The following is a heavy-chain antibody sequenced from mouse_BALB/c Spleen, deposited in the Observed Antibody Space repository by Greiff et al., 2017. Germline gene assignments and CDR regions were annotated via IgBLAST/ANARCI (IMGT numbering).Heavy chain of an antibody. CDR2: ISSGRGST. Sequence: EVQLVESGGGLVKPGGSLKLSCAASGFAFSSYYMSWVRQTPEKRLEWVAYISSGRGSTYYPDTLKGRFTITRDTAKNTLYLQMSSLTSEDTAMYYYERHEVCLREYFDVWGAGTTVTVSS. V-gene: IGHV5-12-1*01. CDR1: GFAFSSYY. CDR3: ERHEVCLREYFDV. D-gene: IGHD1-1*01. J-gene: IGHJ1*01.